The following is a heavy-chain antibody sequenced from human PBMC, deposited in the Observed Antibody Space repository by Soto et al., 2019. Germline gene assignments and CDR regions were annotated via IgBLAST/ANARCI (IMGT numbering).Heavy chain of an antibody. CDR1: GFSFKDAW. V-gene: IGHV3-15*07. CDR2: IKSSTDGWTA. Sequence: EVQLVESGGGFVESGGSLRLSCAASGFSFKDAWMTWVRQAPGKGLDWVGRIKSSTDGWTADYCAAVKGRFTMSRDDSKDTLYMHMDGLKREDTGVYSCTSFFQLRGRLFDYWGPGTPVNVSS. CDR3: TSFFQLRGRLFDY. D-gene: IGHD4-17*01. J-gene: IGHJ4*02.